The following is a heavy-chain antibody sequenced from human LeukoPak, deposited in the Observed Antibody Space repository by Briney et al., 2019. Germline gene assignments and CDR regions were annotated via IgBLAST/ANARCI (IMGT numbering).Heavy chain of an antibody. Sequence: PPETLSLTCAVYGGSFSGYYWSWIRHPPGKGLEWIGEINHSGSTNYNPSLKSRVTISVDTSKNQFSLKLGSVTAADAAVYYCARGFWSYYFDYWGQGTLVTVSS. CDR1: GGSFSGYY. J-gene: IGHJ4*02. CDR3: ARGFWSYYFDY. V-gene: IGHV4-34*01. CDR2: INHSGST. D-gene: IGHD1-26*01.